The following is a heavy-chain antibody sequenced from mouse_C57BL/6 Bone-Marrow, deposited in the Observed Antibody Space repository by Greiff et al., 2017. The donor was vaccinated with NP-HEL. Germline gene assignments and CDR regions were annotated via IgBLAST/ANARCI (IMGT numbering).Heavy chain of an antibody. CDR1: GYSITSGYY. Sequence: EVQLQESGPGLVKPSQSLSLTCSVTGYSITSGYYWNCIRQFPGNQLEWMAYRSYDGSNYYNPSLKNRIPITRDTSKNQFFLKLNSVTTEDTAIYNGARDRTRTYPYWYFDVGGTGTTVTVSS. CDR3: ARDRTRTYPYWYFDV. J-gene: IGHJ1*03. CDR2: RSYDGSN. D-gene: IGHD2-13*01. V-gene: IGHV3-6*01.